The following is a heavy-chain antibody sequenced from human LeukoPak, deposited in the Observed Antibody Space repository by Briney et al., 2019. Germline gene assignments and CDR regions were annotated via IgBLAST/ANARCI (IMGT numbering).Heavy chain of an antibody. CDR3: ARDGTSTDDY. D-gene: IGHD2-2*01. Sequence: GASVKVSCKTSGSTFSNFVISWVRQAPGQGLEWMGWISGNNDNPNYGQKFQGRFTVTTDSSTSTAYMELRNLRSDDTAVYYCARDGTSTDDYWGQGTLVTVSS. CDR1: GSTFSNFV. V-gene: IGHV1-18*01. J-gene: IGHJ4*02. CDR2: ISGNNDNP.